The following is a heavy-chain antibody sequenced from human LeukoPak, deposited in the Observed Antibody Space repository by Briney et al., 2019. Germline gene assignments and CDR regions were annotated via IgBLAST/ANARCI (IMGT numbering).Heavy chain of an antibody. D-gene: IGHD6-13*01. CDR1: GYTFTSYY. V-gene: IGHV1-46*01. Sequence: ASVKVSCKASGYTFTSYYMHWVRQAPGQGLEWMGIINPSGGSTSYAQKFQGRVTMTRDTSISTAYMELSRLRSDDTAVYYCARRSSWYGWFDPWGQGTLVTVSS. CDR3: ARRSSWYGWFDP. J-gene: IGHJ5*02. CDR2: INPSGGST.